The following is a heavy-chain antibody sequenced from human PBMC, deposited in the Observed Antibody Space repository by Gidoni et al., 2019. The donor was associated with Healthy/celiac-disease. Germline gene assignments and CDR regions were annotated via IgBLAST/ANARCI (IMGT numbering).Heavy chain of an antibody. D-gene: IGHD4-17*01. Sequence: QVQLVESGGGLVKPGGSLRLTCAASGFTFSEHYMSWIRQAPGKGLGWVSYISSSGSTIYYADSVKGRFTISRDNAKNSLYLQMNSLRAEDTAVYYCAREGSPRYGDLYFGIDYWGQGTLVTVSS. CDR3: AREGSPRYGDLYFGIDY. J-gene: IGHJ4*02. CDR1: GFTFSEHY. V-gene: IGHV3-11*01. CDR2: ISSSGSTI.